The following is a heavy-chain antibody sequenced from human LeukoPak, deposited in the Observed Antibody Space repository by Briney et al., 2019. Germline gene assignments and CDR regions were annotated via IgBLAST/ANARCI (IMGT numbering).Heavy chain of an antibody. V-gene: IGHV4-59*01. CDR3: ARVHSSNWYLNYYYNYMDV. CDR2: MIYAGST. CDR1: GASIRTYY. J-gene: IGHJ6*03. Sequence: PSETLSLTCTVSGASIRTYYWSWIRQPPGGGLEWIGYMIYAGSTNYNPSVRSRATMSIDTSKNQFSLKLRSVTAADTAVYYCARVHSSNWYLNYYYNYMDVWGNGTTVTVSS. D-gene: IGHD6-13*01.